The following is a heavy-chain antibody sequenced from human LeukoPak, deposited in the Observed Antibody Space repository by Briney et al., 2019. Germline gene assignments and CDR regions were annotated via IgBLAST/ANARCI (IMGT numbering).Heavy chain of an antibody. CDR3: TTDHLPYYDFWSGYADFDY. V-gene: IGHV3-15*01. J-gene: IGHJ4*02. Sequence: PGGSLRLSCAASGFTFSNAWMSWVRQAPGKGLEWVGRIKSKTDGGTTDYAAPVKGRFTISRDDSKNTLYLQMNSLKTEDTAVYYCTTDHLPYYDFWSGYADFDYWGQGTLVTVSS. D-gene: IGHD3-3*01. CDR1: GFTFSNAW. CDR2: IKSKTDGGTT.